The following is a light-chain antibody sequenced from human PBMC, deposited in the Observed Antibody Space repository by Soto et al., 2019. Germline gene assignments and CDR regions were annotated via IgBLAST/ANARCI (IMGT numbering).Light chain of an antibody. J-gene: IGLJ1*01. V-gene: IGLV1-47*02. CDR2: SNN. Sequence: QSVLTQPPSASGTPGQRVTISCSGSSSNIGSNYVYWYQQLPGTAPTLLIYSNNQRPSGVPDRFSGSKSGTSASLAISGLRSEDEADYYCATWDDSLSALFGTGTKVTVL. CDR1: SSNIGSNY. CDR3: ATWDDSLSAL.